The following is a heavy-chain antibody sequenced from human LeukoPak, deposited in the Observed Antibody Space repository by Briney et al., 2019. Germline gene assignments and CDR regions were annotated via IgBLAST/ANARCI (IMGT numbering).Heavy chain of an antibody. Sequence: KPSETLSLTCAVYGGSFSGCYWSWIRQPPGKGLEWIGEINHSGSTNYNPSLKSRVTISVDTSKNQFSLKLSSVTAADTAVYYCASGRIVLIRKYYFDYWGQGTLVTVSS. CDR1: GGSFSGCY. V-gene: IGHV4-34*01. J-gene: IGHJ4*02. CDR3: ASGRIVLIRKYYFDY. D-gene: IGHD2-8*01. CDR2: INHSGST.